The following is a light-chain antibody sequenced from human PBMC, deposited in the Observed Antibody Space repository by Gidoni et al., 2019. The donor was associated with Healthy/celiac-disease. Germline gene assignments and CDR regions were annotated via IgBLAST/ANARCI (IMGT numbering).Light chain of an antibody. Sequence: EIVLTQSPGTLSLSPGERATLSCRASQSISSNYLAWYQQKPGQAPRVLIYGASNRATGIPDRFSGGGSGTDFTLTISILEPEDFAVYYCQQYAYSLETFXQXTKVEIK. CDR1: QSISSNY. CDR3: QQYAYSLET. J-gene: IGKJ1*01. CDR2: GAS. V-gene: IGKV3-20*01.